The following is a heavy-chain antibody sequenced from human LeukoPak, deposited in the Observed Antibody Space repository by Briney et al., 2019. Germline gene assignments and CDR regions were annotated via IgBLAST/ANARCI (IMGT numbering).Heavy chain of an antibody. Sequence: SETLSLTCTVSGGSISSYYWSWIRQPPGKGLEGIGYIYYSGSTNYNPSLKSRVTISVDTSKNQFSLKLSSVTAADTAVYYCARHGIAVAGYDYWGQGTLVTVSS. D-gene: IGHD6-19*01. J-gene: IGHJ4*02. V-gene: IGHV4-59*08. CDR1: GGSISSYY. CDR2: IYYSGST. CDR3: ARHGIAVAGYDY.